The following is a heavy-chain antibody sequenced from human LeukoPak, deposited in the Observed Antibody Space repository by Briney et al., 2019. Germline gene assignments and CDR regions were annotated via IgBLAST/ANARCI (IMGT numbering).Heavy chain of an antibody. J-gene: IGHJ4*02. CDR3: ARHTTVGGSLRFDY. Sequence: GEYLKISWKGSGYGFSSYWIGWVRQMPGKGLEYMGIIGPLDSYTSYRQSFQGQATISADKSITTTYLQWSSLKASDTAMYYCARHTTVGGSLRFDYWGQGTLVTVSS. V-gene: IGHV5-51*01. CDR1: GYGFSSYW. CDR2: IGPLDSYT. D-gene: IGHD4-23*01.